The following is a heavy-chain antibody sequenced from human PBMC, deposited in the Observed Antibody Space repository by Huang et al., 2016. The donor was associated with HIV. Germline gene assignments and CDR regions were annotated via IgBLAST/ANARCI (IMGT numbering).Heavy chain of an antibody. CDR3: AKESRWFSDFDQ. CDR1: GFIFSNFG. D-gene: IGHD2-15*01. CDR2: ISYDGRSD. J-gene: IGHJ5*02. V-gene: IGHV3-30*18. Sequence: QVQLVESGGGVVQPGTSLRLSCAASGFIFSNFGMHWVRQAPGKGLELVAVISYDGRSDLYSDSVKGRFTISRDNDKNTLSLEMNRLRHDDTAVYYCAKESRWFSDFDQWGQGTLVTVSS.